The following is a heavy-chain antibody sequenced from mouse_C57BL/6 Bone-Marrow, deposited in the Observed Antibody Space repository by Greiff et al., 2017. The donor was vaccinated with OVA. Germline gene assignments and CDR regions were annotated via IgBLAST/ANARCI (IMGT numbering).Heavy chain of an antibody. V-gene: IGHV2-6-1*01. CDR1: GFSLTSYG. D-gene: IGHD1-1*01. J-gene: IGHJ1*03. CDR3: ARHRDGSSHWYFDV. Sequence: VKLVESGPGLVAPSQSLSITCTVSGFSLTSYGVHWVRQPPGKGLEWLVVIWSDGSTTYNSALKSRLSISKDNSKSQVFLKMNSLQTDDTAMYYCARHRDGSSHWYFDVWGTGTTVTVSS. CDR2: IWSDGST.